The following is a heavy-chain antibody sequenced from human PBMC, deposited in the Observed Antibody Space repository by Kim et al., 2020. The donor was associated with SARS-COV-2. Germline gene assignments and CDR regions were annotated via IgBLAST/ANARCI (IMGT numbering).Heavy chain of an antibody. CDR3: ARPSHSGFLLDAFDI. J-gene: IGHJ3*02. CDR1: GGSISSSSYY. D-gene: IGHD3-22*01. Sequence: SETLSLTCTVSGGSISSSSYYWGWIRQPPGKGLEWIGSIYYSGSTYYNPSLKSRVTISVDTSKNQFSLKLSSVTAADTAVYYCARPSHSGFLLDAFDIWGQGTMVTVSS. V-gene: IGHV4-39*01. CDR2: IYYSGST.